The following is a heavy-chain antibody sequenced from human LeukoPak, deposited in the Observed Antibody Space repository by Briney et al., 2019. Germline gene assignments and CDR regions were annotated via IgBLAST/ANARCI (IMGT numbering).Heavy chain of an antibody. J-gene: IGHJ4*02. CDR1: GGSISSDAYY. CDR3: AGGSGWSFFPYYFDY. Sequence: SETLSLTCTVSGGSISSDAYYWTWIRQHPGKGMEWIGYIYYIGSTYYNPSLKSRVTISVDTSKNQFSLKLSSVTAADTAVYYCAGGSGWSFFPYYFDYWGQGTLVTVSS. V-gene: IGHV4-31*03. D-gene: IGHD6-19*01. CDR2: IYYIGST.